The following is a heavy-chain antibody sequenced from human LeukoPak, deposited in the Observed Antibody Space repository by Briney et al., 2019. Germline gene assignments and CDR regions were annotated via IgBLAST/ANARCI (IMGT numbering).Heavy chain of an antibody. D-gene: IGHD1-14*01. CDR1: GFAFDDYG. V-gene: IGHV3-20*04. CDR2: INWNGGST. CDR3: ARAPDGARTGGVFDY. Sequence: GGSLRLSCAASGFAFDDYGMSWVRQAPGKGLEWVSGINWNGGSTGYADSVKGRFTISRDNVKNSLYLQMNSLRAEDTALYYCARAPDGARTGGVFDYWGQGTLVTVSS. J-gene: IGHJ4*02.